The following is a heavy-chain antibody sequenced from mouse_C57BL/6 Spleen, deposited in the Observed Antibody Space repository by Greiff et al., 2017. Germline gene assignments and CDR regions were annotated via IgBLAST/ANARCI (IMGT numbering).Heavy chain of an antibody. CDR3: ATYYYGSSCPAWFAY. J-gene: IGHJ3*01. CDR1: GYAFSSYW. Sequence: QVQLQQSGAELVKPGASVKISCKASGYAFSSYWMHWLKQRPGKGLAWIGQIYPGAGDPNYNGQFKGKATLTPDKSSITAYMQLSSLTSEDSAFYFCATYYYGSSCPAWFAYWGQGTLVTVSA. CDR2: IYPGAGDP. V-gene: IGHV1-80*01. D-gene: IGHD1-1*01.